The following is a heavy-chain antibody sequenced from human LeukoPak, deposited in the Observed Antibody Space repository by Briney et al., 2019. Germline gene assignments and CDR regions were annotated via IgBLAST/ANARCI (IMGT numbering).Heavy chain of an antibody. D-gene: IGHD1-20*01. J-gene: IGHJ4*02. Sequence: GGSLRLSCATSGISFSTYGMHWVRQAPGKGLEWVAVIWYDGSKKYYADSVKGRFTISRDNSKNTLYLQMDSPTDEDTAVYYCARGNWNDASLFDYWGQGLLVTVSS. CDR2: IWYDGSKK. CDR3: ARGNWNDASLFDY. CDR1: GISFSTYG. V-gene: IGHV3-33*01.